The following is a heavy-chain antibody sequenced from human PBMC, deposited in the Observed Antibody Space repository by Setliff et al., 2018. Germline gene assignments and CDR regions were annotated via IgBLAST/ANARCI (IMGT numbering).Heavy chain of an antibody. CDR2: TIPIFGTT. CDR3: AREGVDARSSTDYRYYMDV. D-gene: IGHD2-8*01. CDR1: GATFSRSA. Sequence: SVKVSCKASGATFSRSAISWVRQAPGQGLEWMGGTIPIFGTTNYAQKFQGRVTIITDESTNTAYMELSSLRSEDTAVYYCAREGVDARSSTDYRYYMDVWGKGTTVTVSS. J-gene: IGHJ6*03. V-gene: IGHV1-69*05.